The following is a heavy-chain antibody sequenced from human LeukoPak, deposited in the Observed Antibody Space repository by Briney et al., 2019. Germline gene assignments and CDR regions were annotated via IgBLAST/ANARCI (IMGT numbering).Heavy chain of an antibody. D-gene: IGHD2-15*01. J-gene: IGHJ4*02. CDR2: MNPNSGNT. CDR1: GYTFTSYD. Sequence: ASVKVSCKASGYTFTSYDINWVRQATGQGLEWMGWMNPNSGNTGYAQKFQGTVTMTRSTSISTAYMELSSLRSEDTAVYYCARGPPIVVVVAANHFDYWGQGTLVTVSS. V-gene: IGHV1-8*01. CDR3: ARGPPIVVVVAANHFDY.